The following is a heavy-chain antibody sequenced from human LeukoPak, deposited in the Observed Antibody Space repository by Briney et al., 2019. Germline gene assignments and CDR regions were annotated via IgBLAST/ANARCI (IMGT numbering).Heavy chain of an antibody. D-gene: IGHD3-10*01. CDR3: ARGTPYFFGSGSYYLGSWFDP. V-gene: IGHV4-4*02. CDR1: GGSISSGHG. CDR2: IYHLGST. Sequence: PSETLSLTCGVSGGSISSGHGWSWVRQTPGKGLEWIGEIYHLGSTTYSPPLKSRVTISVDNSKNQFSLKLTSVTAADTGVYYCARGTPYFFGSGSYYLGSWFDPWGQGTLVTVSS. J-gene: IGHJ5*02.